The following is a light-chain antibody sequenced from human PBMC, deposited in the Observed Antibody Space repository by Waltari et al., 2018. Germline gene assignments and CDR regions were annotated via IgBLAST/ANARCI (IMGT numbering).Light chain of an antibody. CDR2: EGS. V-gene: IGLV2-23*01. Sequence: QSALTQPASVSGSPGQSITISCTGTSSDVGSYNLVSWYQQHPGKAPKLMIYEGSKRPSGVSNRFSGSKACNTASLTISGLQAEDEADYYCCSYAGSSTYAVFGGGTQLTVL. J-gene: IGLJ7*01. CDR3: CSYAGSSTYAV. CDR1: SSDVGSYNL.